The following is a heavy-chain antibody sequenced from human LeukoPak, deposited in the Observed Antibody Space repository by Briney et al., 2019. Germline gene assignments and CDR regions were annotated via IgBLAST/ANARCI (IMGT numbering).Heavy chain of an antibody. CDR2: IWFDGSHK. Sequence: GRSLRLSCAASGFAFSTYGIHWVRQAPGKGLEWVTVIWFDGSHKFHADSVKGRFTISRDNSKNTLYLQMNSLRVEDTAVYYCAKDRGVGATMGFDYWGQGTLVTVSS. V-gene: IGHV3-33*06. CDR3: AKDRGVGATMGFDY. J-gene: IGHJ4*02. CDR1: GFAFSTYG. D-gene: IGHD1-26*01.